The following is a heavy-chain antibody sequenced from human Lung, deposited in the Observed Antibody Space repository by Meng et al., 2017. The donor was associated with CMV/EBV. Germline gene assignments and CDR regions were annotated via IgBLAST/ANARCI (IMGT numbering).Heavy chain of an antibody. D-gene: IGHD3-10*01. Sequence: VRLGQSGVGVKKPGSSVKVSCKASGGTFSSYTINWVRQAPGQGLEWMGGITPIFGKGNNAQRFQGRVTITADESTRTAYMELSSLRSEDTAVYYCAFGSGSYLGPDYWGQGTLVTVSS. CDR3: AFGSGSYLGPDY. CDR1: GGTFSSYT. CDR2: ITPIFGKG. J-gene: IGHJ4*02. V-gene: IGHV1-69*12.